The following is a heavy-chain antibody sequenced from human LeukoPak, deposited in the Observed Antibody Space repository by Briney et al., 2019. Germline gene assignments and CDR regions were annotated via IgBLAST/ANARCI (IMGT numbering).Heavy chain of an antibody. V-gene: IGHV4-39*01. J-gene: IGHJ4*02. CDR2: IYYSGST. Sequence: SETLSLTCTVSGGSISSSSYYWGWIRQPPGKGLEWIGSIYYSGSTYYNPSLKSRVTISVDTSKNPFSLKLSSVTAADTAVYYCARLTFGGVIVRTKYYFDYWGQGTLVTVSS. CDR1: GGSISSSSYY. D-gene: IGHD3-16*02. CDR3: ARLTFGGVIVRTKYYFDY.